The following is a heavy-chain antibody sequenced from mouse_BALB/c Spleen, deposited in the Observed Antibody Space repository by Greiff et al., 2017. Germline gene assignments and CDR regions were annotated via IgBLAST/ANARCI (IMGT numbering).Heavy chain of an antibody. CDR2: ISSGGSYT. Sequence: EVKVVESGGGLVKPGGSLKLSCAASGFTFSSYAMSWVRQSPEKRLEWVAEISSGGSYTYYPDTVTGRFTISRDNAKNTLYLEMGSLRSEDTAMYYCAVTGAYYFDYWGQGTTLTVSS. D-gene: IGHD4-1*01. V-gene: IGHV5-9-4*01. CDR3: AVTGAYYFDY. CDR1: GFTFSSYA. J-gene: IGHJ2*01.